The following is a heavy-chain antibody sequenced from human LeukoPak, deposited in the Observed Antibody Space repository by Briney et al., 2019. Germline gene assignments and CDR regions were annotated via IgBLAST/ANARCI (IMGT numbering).Heavy chain of an antibody. CDR1: GFSFTTYA. Sequence: PGGSLRLSCAASGFSFTTYAMSWVRQAPGKGLDGVSSISNNGDSIYHADSVKGRFTISRDNSKNTLFLQMNSLRAEDTAVYYCAKDNDPRAYSAYDSYDYWGQGTLVTVSS. V-gene: IGHV3-23*01. CDR2: ISNNGDSI. J-gene: IGHJ4*02. CDR3: AKDNDPRAYSAYDSYDY. D-gene: IGHD5-12*01.